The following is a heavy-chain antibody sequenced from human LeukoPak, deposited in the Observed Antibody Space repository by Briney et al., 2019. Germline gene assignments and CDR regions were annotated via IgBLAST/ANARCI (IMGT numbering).Heavy chain of an antibody. D-gene: IGHD3-9*01. Sequence: GGSLRLSCAASGFTFSSYGMHWVRQAPGKGLEWVAVISYDGSNKYYADSVKGRFTISRDNSKNTLYLQMNSLRAEDTAVYYCARDLTYYDILTGYYNGDYWGQGTLVTVSS. V-gene: IGHV3-30*03. J-gene: IGHJ4*02. CDR2: ISYDGSNK. CDR1: GFTFSSYG. CDR3: ARDLTYYDILTGYYNGDY.